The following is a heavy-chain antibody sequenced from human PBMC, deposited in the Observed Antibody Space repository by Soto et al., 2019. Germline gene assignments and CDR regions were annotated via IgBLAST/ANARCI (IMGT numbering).Heavy chain of an antibody. CDR1: GFTYEDFA. CDR2: ISWNSAST. CDR3: VKDFRRYTNGLDV. J-gene: IGHJ6*02. V-gene: IGHV3-9*01. D-gene: IGHD5-18*01. Sequence: EVQLVESGGGLVEPGKSLRLSCVVSGFTYEDFAMHWVGKAPGKGLEWVSGISWNSASTGYADSVTGRFTISRDNAKNSLYLQMRNLTGDDTTMYYCVKDFRRYTNGLDVWGPGTSVTVSS.